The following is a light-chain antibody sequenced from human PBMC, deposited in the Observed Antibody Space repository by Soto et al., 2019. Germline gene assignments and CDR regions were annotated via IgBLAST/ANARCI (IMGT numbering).Light chain of an antibody. V-gene: IGKV3-20*01. CDR1: QSVSSSF. CDR3: QQYGSSPPYT. CDR2: GAS. J-gene: IGKJ2*01. Sequence: EIVLTQSPGTLSFSPREIATLSCRASQSVSSSFLAWYQQKPGQAPRLLIYGASSRATGIPDRFSGSGSGTDFTLTISRLETEDFAVYYWQQYGSSPPYTFGQGTNLYIK.